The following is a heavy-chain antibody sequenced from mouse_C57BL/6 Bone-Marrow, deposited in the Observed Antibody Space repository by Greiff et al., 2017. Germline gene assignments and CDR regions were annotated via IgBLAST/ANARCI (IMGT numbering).Heavy chain of an antibody. V-gene: IGHV14-4*01. CDR1: GFNIKDDY. J-gene: IGHJ3*01. Sequence: VQLKESGAELVRPGASVKLSCTASGFNIKDDYMHWVKQRPEQGLEWIGWIDPENGDTEYASKFQGKATITAATSSNTAYLQLSSLTSEDTAVYYCTTCDYGGHPGFAYWGRGTLVTVTA. CDR2: IDPENGDT. CDR3: TTCDYGGHPGFAY. D-gene: IGHD2-4*01.